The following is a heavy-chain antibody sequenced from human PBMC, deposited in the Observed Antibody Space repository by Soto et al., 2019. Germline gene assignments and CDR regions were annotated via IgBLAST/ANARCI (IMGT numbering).Heavy chain of an antibody. D-gene: IGHD3-16*01. CDR2: MSDDGIKK. CDR1: GFSFSKYG. Sequence: QVHLVESGGGVVQPGRSLRLSCAASGFSFSKYGMHWVRQAPGKGLEWVAEMSDDGIKKYYGDSVKGLFTISRDNSKNTLYLLMDSLRPEDTAMYYCAKELRETGGYYFDCWGQGTLVTVSS. J-gene: IGHJ4*02. V-gene: IGHV3-30*18. CDR3: AKELRETGGYYFDC.